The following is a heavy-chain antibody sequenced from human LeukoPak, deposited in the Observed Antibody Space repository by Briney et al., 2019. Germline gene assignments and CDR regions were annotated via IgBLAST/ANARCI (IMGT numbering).Heavy chain of an antibody. CDR1: GLTFSSHW. V-gene: IGHV3-74*01. Sequence: QTGGSLRLSCAASGLTFSSHWMHWVRQAPGKGLVWVSRITNDGSSTTYADSVKGRFTISRDNAKNMLYLQVNSLRAEDTAVYYCVRGRGSYGWFDPWGQGTLVTVSS. J-gene: IGHJ5*02. CDR3: VRGRGSYGWFDP. CDR2: ITNDGSST. D-gene: IGHD3-10*01.